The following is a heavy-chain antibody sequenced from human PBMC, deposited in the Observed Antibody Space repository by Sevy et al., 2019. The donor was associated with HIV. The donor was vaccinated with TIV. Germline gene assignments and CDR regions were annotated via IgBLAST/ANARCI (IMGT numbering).Heavy chain of an antibody. CDR2: MSNTGSTI. D-gene: IGHD5-12*01. V-gene: IGHV3-48*01. J-gene: IGHJ4*02. CDR1: GFSFSIYS. CDR3: ASQRGGYERLYYFDY. Sequence: GGSLRLSCAASGFSFSIYSMNWDRQAPGRGLEWVSYMSNTGSTIHYAYSVKGRFTISRDNAKNSLYLQMNSLRAEDTAVYYCASQRGGYERLYYFDYWGQGTLVTVSS.